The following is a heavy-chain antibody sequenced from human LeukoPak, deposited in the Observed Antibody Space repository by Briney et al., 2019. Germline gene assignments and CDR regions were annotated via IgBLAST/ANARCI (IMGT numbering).Heavy chain of an antibody. V-gene: IGHV4-59*12. D-gene: IGHD6-13*01. CDR1: GDSLRSYY. Sequence: SETLSLTCTVSGDSLRSYYWSWIRRPPGRGLEWIGYIYYSGGTNYNPPLKSRVTISVDTSKNQFSLKLSSVTAADTAVYYCARDSSEQLAKDYWGQGTLVTVSS. CDR3: ARDSSEQLAKDY. J-gene: IGHJ4*02. CDR2: IYYSGGT.